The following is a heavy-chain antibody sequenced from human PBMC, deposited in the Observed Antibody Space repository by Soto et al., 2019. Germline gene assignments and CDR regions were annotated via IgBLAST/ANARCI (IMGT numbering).Heavy chain of an antibody. V-gene: IGHV3-9*01. J-gene: IGHJ5*02. CDR2: ISWNSGSI. Sequence: RLSCAASGFTFDDYAMHWVRQAPGKGLEWVSGISWNSGSIGYADSVKGRFTISRDNAKNSLYLQMSSLRAEDTALYYCAKDSIGGSGWYDLNWFDPWGQGTLVTVSS. CDR3: AKDSIGGSGWYDLNWFDP. D-gene: IGHD6-19*01. CDR1: GFTFDDYA.